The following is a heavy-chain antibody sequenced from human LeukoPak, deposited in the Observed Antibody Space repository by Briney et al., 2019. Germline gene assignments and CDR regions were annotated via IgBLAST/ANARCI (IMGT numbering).Heavy chain of an antibody. D-gene: IGHD3-10*01. J-gene: IGHJ5*02. V-gene: IGHV3-23*01. CDR2: ISGSGGST. CDR3: AKEVEYYYGSLGWFDP. Sequence: GGSLRLSCAASGFTFSSYAMSWVRQAPARGLEWVSAISGSGGSTYYADSVKGRFTISRDNSKNTLYLQMNSLRAEDTAVYYCAKEVEYYYGSLGWFDPWGQGTLVTVSS. CDR1: GFTFSSYA.